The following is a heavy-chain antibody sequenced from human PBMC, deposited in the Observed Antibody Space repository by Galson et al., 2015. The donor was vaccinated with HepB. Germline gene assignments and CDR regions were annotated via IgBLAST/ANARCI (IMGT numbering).Heavy chain of an antibody. Sequence: SLRLSCAASGFTFINYGMHWVRQAPGKGPEWVAVIGHDGTYQKYGDSVKGRFTISRDNSENTLFLQINSLRGEDTAVYYCARGLGAGKYFDHWGQGILVTVSS. CDR3: ARGLGAGKYFDH. CDR2: IGHDGTYQ. V-gene: IGHV3-33*08. J-gene: IGHJ4*02. D-gene: IGHD3-10*01. CDR1: GFTFINYG.